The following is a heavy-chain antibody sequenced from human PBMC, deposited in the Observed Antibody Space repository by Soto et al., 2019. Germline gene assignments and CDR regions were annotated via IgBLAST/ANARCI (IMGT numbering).Heavy chain of an antibody. J-gene: IGHJ6*02. CDR2: IDPSDSYT. CDR3: ARQEIAARTYYYYGMDV. V-gene: IGHV5-10-1*01. Sequence: PGESLKISCNGSGYSFTIYWISWVRQMPGKGLEWMGRIDPSDSYTNYSPSFQGHVTISADKSISTAYLQWSSLKASDTAMYYCARQEIAARTYYYYGMDVWGQGTTVTVSS. CDR1: GYSFTIYW. D-gene: IGHD6-6*01.